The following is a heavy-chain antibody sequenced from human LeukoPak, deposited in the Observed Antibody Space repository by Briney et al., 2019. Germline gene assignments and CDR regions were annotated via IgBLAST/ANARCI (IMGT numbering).Heavy chain of an antibody. J-gene: IGHJ4*02. CDR3: AKERFMITFGGVLED. V-gene: IGHV3-30*18. Sequence: GRSLRLSCAASGFTFSSYGMHWVRQAPSRGLEWGAVISYDGSNKYYADSVKVRFTISRDNSKNKLYLQMNSLRAEDTAVYYCAKERFMITFGGVLEDWGQGTLVTVSS. CDR2: ISYDGSNK. D-gene: IGHD3-16*02. CDR1: GFTFSSYG.